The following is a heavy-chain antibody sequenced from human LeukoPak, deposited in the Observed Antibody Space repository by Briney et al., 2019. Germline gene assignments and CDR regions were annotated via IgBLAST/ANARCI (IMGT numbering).Heavy chain of an antibody. J-gene: IGHJ4*02. V-gene: IGHV3-30*02. CDR3: ATSSDWPYYFHY. Sequence: GGSLRLSCAASGFSFSGYGMHWVRQAPGKGLEWVAFIRYDGSNEYYADSVKGRFTISRDNSKNTLFLQMNNLRAEDAAVYYCATSSDWPYYFHYWGQGTLVTVSS. D-gene: IGHD6-19*01. CDR2: IRYDGSNE. CDR1: GFSFSGYG.